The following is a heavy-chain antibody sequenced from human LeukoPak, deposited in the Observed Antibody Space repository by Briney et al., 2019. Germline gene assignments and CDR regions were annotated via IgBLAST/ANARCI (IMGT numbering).Heavy chain of an antibody. CDR3: ARARLRYYGSGSYGV. V-gene: IGHV3-23*01. J-gene: IGHJ6*04. CDR1: GFTFSNYA. Sequence: GGSLRLSCAASGFTFSNYAMSWVRQAPGKGLAWVSAISGSGDNTYYADSVKGRFTISRDNAKNSLYLQMNSLRAEDTAVYYCARARLRYYGSGSYGVWGKGTTVTISS. D-gene: IGHD3-10*01. CDR2: ISGSGDNT.